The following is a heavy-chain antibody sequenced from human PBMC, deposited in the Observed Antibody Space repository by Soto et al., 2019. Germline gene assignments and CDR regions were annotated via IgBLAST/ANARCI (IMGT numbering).Heavy chain of an antibody. Sequence: EVQLLESGGGLVQPGGSLRLSCAASGFTFSSYAMSWVRQAPGKGLEWVSAISGSGGSTYYADSVKGRFTISRDNSKNTLYLQMNSLRAEDTAVYYCAKVSAVVLWFGELFHYFDYWGQGTLVTVSS. CDR3: AKVSAVVLWFGELFHYFDY. D-gene: IGHD3-10*01. J-gene: IGHJ4*02. CDR2: ISGSGGST. V-gene: IGHV3-23*01. CDR1: GFTFSSYA.